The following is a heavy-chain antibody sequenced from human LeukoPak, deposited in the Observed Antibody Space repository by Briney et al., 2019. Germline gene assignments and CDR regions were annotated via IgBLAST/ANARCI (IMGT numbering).Heavy chain of an antibody. CDR2: ISGSGGTT. J-gene: IGHJ4*02. CDR1: GFTFTSHA. Sequence: GGSLRLSCAASGFTFTSHAITWVRQAPGRGLEWVSAISGSGGTTHYADSVKGRFTISRDNSKNTLYLQMNSLRPEDTAIYYCAKDFEVHSNGCRGYFDYWGQGTLVTVSS. CDR3: AKDFEVHSNGCRGYFDY. D-gene: IGHD6-19*01. V-gene: IGHV3-23*01.